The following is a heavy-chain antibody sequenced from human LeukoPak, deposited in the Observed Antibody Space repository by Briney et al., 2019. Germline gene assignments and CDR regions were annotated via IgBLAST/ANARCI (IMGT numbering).Heavy chain of an antibody. CDR1: GGSFSGYY. J-gene: IGHJ5*02. CDR2: INHSGST. D-gene: IGHD2-8*01. CDR3: ASQGYCTNGVCDL. V-gene: IGHV4-34*01. Sequence: SETLSLTCAVYGGSFSGYYWSWIRQPPGKGLEWIGEINHSGSTNYNPSLKSRVTISVDTSKNQFSLKLSSVTAADTAVYYCASQGYCTNGVCDLWGQGTLVTVSS.